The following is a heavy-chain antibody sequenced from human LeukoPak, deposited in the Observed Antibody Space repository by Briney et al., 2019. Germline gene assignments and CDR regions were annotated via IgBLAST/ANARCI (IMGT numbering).Heavy chain of an antibody. CDR2: ISASGGST. CDR3: VGGYGWLPYY. Sequence: GGSLRLSCAASGFTFSSYAMSWVRQAPGKGLEWGSAISASGGSTYYADSVKGRFTISRDNAQNSVYLQMNSLTVEDTAVYYCVGGYGWLPYYCGQGTLVTVSS. CDR1: GFTFSSYA. D-gene: IGHD6-19*01. V-gene: IGHV3-23*01. J-gene: IGHJ4*02.